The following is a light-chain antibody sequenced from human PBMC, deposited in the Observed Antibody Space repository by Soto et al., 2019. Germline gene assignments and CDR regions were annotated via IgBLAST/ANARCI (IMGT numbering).Light chain of an antibody. CDR3: CSYAGSYTFI. CDR1: SSDVGGYNY. CDR2: DVS. J-gene: IGLJ1*01. Sequence: QSALTQPRSVSGSPGQSVTISCTGTSSDVGGYNYVSWYQQHPGKAPKLMIYDVSKRPSGVPDRFSGSKSGNTASLTISGRQAEDEADYYCCSYAGSYTFIFGTGTKV. V-gene: IGLV2-11*01.